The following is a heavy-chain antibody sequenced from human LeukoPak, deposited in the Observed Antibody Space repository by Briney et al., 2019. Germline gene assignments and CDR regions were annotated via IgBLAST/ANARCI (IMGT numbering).Heavy chain of an antibody. Sequence: PGRSLRLSCAASGFTFSTYGMHWVRQAPGKGLEWVAVISSDGSNEYYADSVKGRFTISRDNSKNTLFLQMNSLRAEDTAVYYCAKSRGTSLSQFFQHWGQGTLVTVSS. CDR3: AKSRGTSLSQFFQH. D-gene: IGHD3-16*02. J-gene: IGHJ1*01. CDR2: ISSDGSNE. CDR1: GFTFSTYG. V-gene: IGHV3-30*18.